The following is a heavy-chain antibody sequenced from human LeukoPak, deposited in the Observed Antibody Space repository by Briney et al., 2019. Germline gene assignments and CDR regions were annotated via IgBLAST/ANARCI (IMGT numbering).Heavy chain of an antibody. J-gene: IGHJ4*02. D-gene: IGHD2-2*01. CDR2: INWNGGST. CDR3: ARDPPPGYCSSTSCYEFDY. Sequence: GGSLRPSCAASGFTFDDYGMSWVRQAPGKGLEWVSGINWNGGSTGYADSVKGRFTISRDNAKNSLYLQMNSLRAEDTALYYCARDPPPGYCSSTSCYEFDYWGQGTLLTVSS. V-gene: IGHV3-20*04. CDR1: GFTFDDYG.